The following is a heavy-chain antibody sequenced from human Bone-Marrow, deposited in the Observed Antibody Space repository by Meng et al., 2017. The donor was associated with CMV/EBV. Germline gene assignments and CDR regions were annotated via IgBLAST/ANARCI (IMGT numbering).Heavy chain of an antibody. CDR3: ARGNPSTIVVVPAAIPPNYGMDV. D-gene: IGHD2-2*01. CDR2: ISSSSSTI. Sequence: GESLKISCAASGFTFSSYSMNWVRQAPGKGLEWVSYISSSSSTIYYADSVKGRFTISRDNAKNSLYLQMNSLRAEDTAVYYCARGNPSTIVVVPAAIPPNYGMDVWRQGTTVTVSS. CDR1: GFTFSSYS. J-gene: IGHJ6*02. V-gene: IGHV3-48*04.